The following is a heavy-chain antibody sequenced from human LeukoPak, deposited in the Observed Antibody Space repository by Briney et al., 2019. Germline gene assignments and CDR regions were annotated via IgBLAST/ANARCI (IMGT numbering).Heavy chain of an antibody. V-gene: IGHV3-48*01. D-gene: IGHD6-6*01. CDR1: GFTFSSYS. J-gene: IGHJ5*02. CDR3: ARDPDISSSPEFP. Sequence: QPGGSLRLSCAASGFTFSSYSMDWVRQAPGKGLEWVSYITSDSSTIYYADSVKGRFTISRDNAKNSLYLQMNGLRAEDTAVYYCARDPDISSSPEFPWGQGTLVTVSS. CDR2: ITSDSSTI.